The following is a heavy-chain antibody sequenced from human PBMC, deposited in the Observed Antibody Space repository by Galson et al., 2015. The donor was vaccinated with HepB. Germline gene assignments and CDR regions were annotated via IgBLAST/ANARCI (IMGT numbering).Heavy chain of an antibody. CDR2: INPSGGST. D-gene: IGHD2-8*01. Sequence: SVTVSCKASGYTFTSYYMHWVRQAPGQGLEWMGIINPSGGSTSYAQKFQGRVTMTRDTSTSTVYMELSSLRSEDTAVYYCARLTDSGFTKQSRRGPDDAFDIWGQGTMVTVSS. CDR1: GYTFTSYY. V-gene: IGHV1-46*01. CDR3: ARLTDSGFTKQSRRGPDDAFDI. J-gene: IGHJ3*02.